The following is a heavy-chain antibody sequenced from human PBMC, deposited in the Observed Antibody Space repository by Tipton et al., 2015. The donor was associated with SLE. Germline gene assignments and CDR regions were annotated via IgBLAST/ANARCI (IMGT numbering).Heavy chain of an antibody. CDR2: IYYSGST. CDR3: ARVAGGGMDV. Sequence: TLSLTCTVSGYSISSGYYWSWIRQPPGKGLEWIGYIYYSGSTNYNPSLKSRVTISVDTSKNQFSLKLSSVTAADTAVYYCARVAGGGMDVWGQGTTVTVSS. D-gene: IGHD3-10*01. V-gene: IGHV4-61*01. CDR1: GYSISSGYY. J-gene: IGHJ6*02.